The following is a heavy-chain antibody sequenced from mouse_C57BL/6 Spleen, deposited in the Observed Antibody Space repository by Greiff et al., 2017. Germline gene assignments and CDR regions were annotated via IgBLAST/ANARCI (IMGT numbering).Heavy chain of an antibody. V-gene: IGHV5-15*01. CDR2: ISNLAYSI. J-gene: IGHJ2*01. CDR1: GFTFSDYG. Sequence: EVQLQESGGGLVQPGGSLKLSCAASGFTFSDYGMAWVRQAPRKGPEWVAFISNLAYSIYYADTVTGRFTISRENAKNTLCLEMSSLRSEDTAMYYCARELGRGYFDYWGQGTTLTVSS. D-gene: IGHD4-1*01. CDR3: ARELGRGYFDY.